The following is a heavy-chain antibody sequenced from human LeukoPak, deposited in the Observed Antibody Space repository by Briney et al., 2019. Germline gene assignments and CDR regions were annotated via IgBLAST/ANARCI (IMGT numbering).Heavy chain of an antibody. CDR3: AKGEPAYYDSRESAFDI. J-gene: IGHJ3*02. Sequence: GGSLRLSCAASGFTFDDYTMHWVRQAPGKGLEWVSLISWDGGSTYYADSVKGRFTISRDNSKNSLYLQMNSLRTEDTALYYCAKGEPAYYDSRESAFDIWGQGTMVTVSS. D-gene: IGHD3-22*01. CDR2: ISWDGGST. CDR1: GFTFDDYT. V-gene: IGHV3-43*01.